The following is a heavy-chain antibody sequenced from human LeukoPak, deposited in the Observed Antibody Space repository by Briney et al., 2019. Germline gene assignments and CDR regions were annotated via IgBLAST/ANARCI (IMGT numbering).Heavy chain of an antibody. CDR3: ARNSGYYSFDI. CDR2: IYQTGST. Sequence: SDTLSLTCAVPDYSISSGNWWGWIRQPPGKGLEWIGYIYQTGSTFYNPSLKSRVTVSVDTSKNQFSLKLSSVTAVDTAVYYCARNSGYYSFDIWGQGTVVTVSS. D-gene: IGHD5-12*01. V-gene: IGHV4-28*01. CDR1: DYSISSGNW. J-gene: IGHJ3*02.